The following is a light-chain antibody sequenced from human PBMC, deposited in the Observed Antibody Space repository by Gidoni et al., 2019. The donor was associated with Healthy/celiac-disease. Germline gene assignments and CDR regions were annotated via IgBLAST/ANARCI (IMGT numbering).Light chain of an antibody. CDR1: QSVLYSSNNKKY. J-gene: IGKJ3*01. CDR3: QQYYSTPFT. CDR2: WAS. Sequence: QSVLYSSNNKKYLAWYQQKPGQPPKLLIYWASTRESGVPDRFSGSGSGTDFTLTISSLQAEDVAVYYCQQYYSTPFTFGPGTKVDIK. V-gene: IGKV4-1*01.